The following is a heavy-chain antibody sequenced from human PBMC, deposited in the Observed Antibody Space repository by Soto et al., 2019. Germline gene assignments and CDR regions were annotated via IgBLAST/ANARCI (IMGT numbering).Heavy chain of an antibody. CDR1: GFTFSSYS. D-gene: IGHD1-1*01. CDR3: ARLWNVVAFDI. J-gene: IGHJ3*02. Sequence: EVQLVESGGGLVKPGGSLRLSCAASGFTFSSYSMNWVRQAPGKGLEWVSSISSSSSYIYYADSVKGRFTISRDNATNSLYLQMNSLRAEDTAVYYCARLWNVVAFDIWGQGTMVTVSS. V-gene: IGHV3-21*01. CDR2: ISSSSSYI.